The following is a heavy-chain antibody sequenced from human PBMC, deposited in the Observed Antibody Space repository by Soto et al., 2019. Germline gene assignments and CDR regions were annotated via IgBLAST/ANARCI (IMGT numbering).Heavy chain of an antibody. V-gene: IGHV6-1*01. CDR1: GDSVASNSAA. CDR2: TYYRSKWYT. J-gene: IGHJ6*02. CDR3: TTGAASGRYVNYYYGNDV. Sequence: PSQTLSLTCAISGDSVASNSAAWNWIRQSPSRGLEWLGRTYYRSKWYTDYAESVKSRITINPDTSKNQVSLQLKSVTPEDTAVYYSTTGAASGRYVNYYYGNDVWRQVTTGTASS. D-gene: IGHD3-3*01.